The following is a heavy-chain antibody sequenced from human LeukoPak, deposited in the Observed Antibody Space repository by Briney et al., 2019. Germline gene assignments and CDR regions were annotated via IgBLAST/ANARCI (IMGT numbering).Heavy chain of an antibody. J-gene: IGHJ6*03. Sequence: SETLSLTCTVSGGSISSYYWSWIRQPAGKGLEWIGRIYTSGSTNHNPSLKSRVTMSVDTSKNQFSLKLSSVTAADTAVYYCARQAIAAGPYYYYYMDVWGKGTTVTVSS. V-gene: IGHV4-4*07. D-gene: IGHD6-25*01. CDR3: ARQAIAAGPYYYYYMDV. CDR1: GGSISSYY. CDR2: IYTSGST.